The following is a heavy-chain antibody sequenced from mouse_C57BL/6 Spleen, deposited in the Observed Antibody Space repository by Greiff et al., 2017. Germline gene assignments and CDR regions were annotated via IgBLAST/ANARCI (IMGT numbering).Heavy chain of an antibody. CDR2: IRSKSNNYAT. D-gene: IGHD1-1*01. J-gene: IGHJ1*03. CDR3: VLRLRGDFDV. CDR1: GFSFNTYA. Sequence: EVQLVESGGGLVQPKGSLKLSCAASGFSFNTYAMNWVRQAPRKGLEWVARIRSKSNNYATYYADSVKDRFTISRDDSESMLYLQMNNFKTEDTAMYYCVLRLRGDFDVWGTGTTVTVSS. V-gene: IGHV10-1*01.